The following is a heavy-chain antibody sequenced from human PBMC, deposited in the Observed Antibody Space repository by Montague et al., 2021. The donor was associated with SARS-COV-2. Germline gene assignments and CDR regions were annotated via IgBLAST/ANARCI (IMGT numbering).Heavy chain of an antibody. J-gene: IGHJ5*02. CDR3: ARDDPYCTNGVCYTGNWFDP. CDR2: TYYRSKWYN. Sequence: CAISGDSVSGKRAAWKWIRQSPPNAIEGLRWTYYRSKWYNDYAVSVKSRITINPDTSKNQFSLQLNSVTPEDTAVYYCARDDPYCTNGVCYTGNWFDPWGQGTLVTVSS. V-gene: IGHV6-1*01. CDR1: GDSVSGKRAA. D-gene: IGHD2-8*01.